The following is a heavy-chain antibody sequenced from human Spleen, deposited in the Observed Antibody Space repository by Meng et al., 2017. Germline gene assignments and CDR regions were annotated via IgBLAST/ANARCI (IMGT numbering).Heavy chain of an antibody. CDR2: INHSGST. Sequence: QVQRTQLGTGLLKPSETLSLTCAVYGGSFSVYYWSWIRQPPGKGLEWIGEINHSGSTNYNPSLESRATISVDTSQNNLSLKLSSVTAADSAVYYCARGPTTMAHDFDYWGQGTLVTVSS. CDR3: ARGPTTMAHDFDY. V-gene: IGHV4-34*01. D-gene: IGHD4-11*01. CDR1: GGSFSVYY. J-gene: IGHJ4*02.